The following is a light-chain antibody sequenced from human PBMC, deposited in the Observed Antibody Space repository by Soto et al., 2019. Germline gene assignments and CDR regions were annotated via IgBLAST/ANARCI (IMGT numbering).Light chain of an antibody. CDR3: QQYTGYPYT. CDR2: KAS. J-gene: IGKJ2*01. V-gene: IGKV1-5*03. CDR1: QSISNY. Sequence: DIQMTQSPSTLSASVGDRLTITCRASQSISNYLAWYQQKPGKAPKLLLFKASTLQSGVPSRFSGSGSGTEFTLTISSLQPDDFATYYCQQYTGYPYTFHQGTKVDIK.